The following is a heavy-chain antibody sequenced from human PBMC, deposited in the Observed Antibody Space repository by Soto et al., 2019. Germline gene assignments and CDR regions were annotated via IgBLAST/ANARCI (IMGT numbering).Heavy chain of an antibody. Sequence: QVQLQESGPGLVEPSETLSLTCSVSGDSISSSYWSWIRQPPGKGLEWIGYIYYSGSTNYNPSLKXRXTXXLNTSKNQFSLKVSSVTAAETAVYYCARGYHWFDPWGQGTLVTVSS. J-gene: IGHJ5*02. CDR2: IYYSGST. CDR1: GDSISSSY. CDR3: ARGYHWFDP. V-gene: IGHV4-59*01. D-gene: IGHD1-26*01.